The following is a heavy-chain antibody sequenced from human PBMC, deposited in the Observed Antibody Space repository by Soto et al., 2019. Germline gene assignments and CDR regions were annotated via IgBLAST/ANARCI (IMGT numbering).Heavy chain of an antibody. Sequence: PGGSLRLSCVASGFTFSSYWMTWVRQAPGKGLEWVANIKKDGSDKNYVDSVKGRFTISRDNAKNCLYLQMNSLRVEDTAVYYCGGASGWISDYWGQGILVTVSS. CDR2: IKKDGSDK. D-gene: IGHD6-19*01. V-gene: IGHV3-7*01. CDR3: GGASGWISDY. CDR1: GFTFSSYW. J-gene: IGHJ4*01.